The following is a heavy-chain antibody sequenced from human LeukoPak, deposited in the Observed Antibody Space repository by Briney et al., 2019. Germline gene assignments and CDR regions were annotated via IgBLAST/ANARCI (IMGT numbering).Heavy chain of an antibody. CDR3: ARERWEIAAAGIFDY. V-gene: IGHV4-34*01. Sequence: PSETLSLTCAVYGGSFNDYYWSWIRQPPGKGLEWIGEINRGGSTNYSPSLKSRVTISVDTSKNQFSLKLSSVTAADTAVYYCARERWEIAAAGIFDYWGQGTLVTVSS. CDR2: INRGGST. CDR1: GGSFNDYY. J-gene: IGHJ4*02. D-gene: IGHD6-13*01.